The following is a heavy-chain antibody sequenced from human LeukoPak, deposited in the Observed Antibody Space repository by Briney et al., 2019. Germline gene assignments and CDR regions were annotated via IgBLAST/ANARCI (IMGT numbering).Heavy chain of an antibody. J-gene: IGHJ4*02. Sequence: SETLSLTCTVSGGSISSSSYYWSWIRQPPGKGLEWVGYIYYSGSTNYNPSLKSRVTISVDTSKNQFSLKLSSVTAADTAVYYCARGWRYSSGSGIVYSYDGWGQGTLVTVSS. CDR3: ARGWRYSSGSGIVYSYDG. D-gene: IGHD6-19*01. CDR2: IYYSGST. CDR1: GGSISSSSYY. V-gene: IGHV4-61*01.